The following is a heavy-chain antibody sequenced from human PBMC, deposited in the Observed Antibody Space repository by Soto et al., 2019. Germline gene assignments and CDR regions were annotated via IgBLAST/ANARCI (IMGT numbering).Heavy chain of an antibody. J-gene: IGHJ4*02. CDR1: GFTFSSYA. CDR2: ISGSGGST. V-gene: IGHV3-23*01. Sequence: EVQLLESGGGLVQPGGSLRLSCAASGFTFSSYAMSWVRQAPGKGLEWVSAISGSGGSTYYADSVKGRFTISRDNSKKTRYLQMNSLRAEYTAVYYCAKEQKDSSSWSELNYWGQGTLVTVSS. D-gene: IGHD6-13*01. CDR3: AKEQKDSSSWSELNY.